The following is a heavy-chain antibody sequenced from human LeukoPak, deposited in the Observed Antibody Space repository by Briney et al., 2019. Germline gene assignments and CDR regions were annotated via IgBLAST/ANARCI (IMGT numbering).Heavy chain of an antibody. J-gene: IGHJ3*01. CDR3: AGKVFFDVFDF. V-gene: IGHV7-4-1*02. CDR2: IHTNTGNP. D-gene: IGHD3-3*01. Sequence: ASVKVSCKASGYTFTHYAMNWVRQAPGQGLEWMGWIHTNTGNPTYAQGFTGQFVFSLDTSVNTAYLQIISLKAEDTAVYYCAGKVFFDVFDFWGKGTMVTVSS. CDR1: GYTFTHYA.